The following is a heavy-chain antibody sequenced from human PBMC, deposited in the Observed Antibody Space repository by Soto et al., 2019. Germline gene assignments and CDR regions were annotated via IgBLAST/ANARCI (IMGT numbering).Heavy chain of an antibody. CDR1: GYTFSTYG. CDR2: INPFKGDT. D-gene: IGHD2-2*02. Sequence: ASVKVSCKASGYTFSTYGITWVRQAPGQGLDWMGWINPFKGDTNSAARFQDRVTMTTDTSTRTAYMELRSLRSDDTAVDYCARVKVPAAIFGAFDLWGQGTLVTVSS. CDR3: ARVKVPAAIFGAFDL. V-gene: IGHV1-18*01. J-gene: IGHJ3*01.